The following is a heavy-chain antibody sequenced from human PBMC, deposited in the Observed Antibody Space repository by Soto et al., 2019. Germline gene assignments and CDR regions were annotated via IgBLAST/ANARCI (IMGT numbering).Heavy chain of an antibody. CDR3: AREVVAANDWFDP. Sequence: SETLSLTCTVSGGSISSGGYYWSWIRQHPGKGLEWIGYIYYSGSTYYNPSLKSRVTISVDTSKNQFSLKLSSVTAADTAVYYCAREVVAANDWFDPWGQGTLVTVSS. CDR2: IYYSGST. V-gene: IGHV4-31*03. D-gene: IGHD2-15*01. CDR1: GGSISSGGYY. J-gene: IGHJ5*02.